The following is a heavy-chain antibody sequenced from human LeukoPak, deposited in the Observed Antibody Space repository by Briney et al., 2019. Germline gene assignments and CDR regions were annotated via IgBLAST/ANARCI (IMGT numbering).Heavy chain of an antibody. CDR2: ISSSGSTI. J-gene: IGHJ3*02. CDR1: GFTFSDYY. Sequence: PGGSLRLSCAASGFTFSDYYMSWIRQAPGKGLEWVSYISSSGSTIYYADSVEGRFTISRDNAKNSLYLQMNSLRAEDTAVYYCARESYSSGWYFAFDIWGQGTMVTVSS. V-gene: IGHV3-11*01. D-gene: IGHD6-19*01. CDR3: ARESYSSGWYFAFDI.